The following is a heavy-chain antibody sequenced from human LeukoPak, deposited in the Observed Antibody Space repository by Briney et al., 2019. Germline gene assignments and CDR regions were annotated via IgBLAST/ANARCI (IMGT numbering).Heavy chain of an antibody. CDR1: GYTFTSYG. J-gene: IGHJ4*02. D-gene: IGHD3-22*01. CDR2: INPNSGGT. CDR3: ARAYYYDSSGYYFDY. V-gene: IGHV1-2*02. Sequence: ASVKVSCKASGYTFTSYGISWVRQAPGQGLEWMGWINPNSGGTNYAQKFQGRVTMTRDTSISTAYTELSRLRSDDTAVYYCARAYYYDSSGYYFDYWGQGTLVTVSS.